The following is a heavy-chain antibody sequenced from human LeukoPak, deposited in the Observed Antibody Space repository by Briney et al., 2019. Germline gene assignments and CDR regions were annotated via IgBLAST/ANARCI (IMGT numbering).Heavy chain of an antibody. Sequence: GGSLRLSCAASGFTVSSNYVSWVRQAPGKGLEWVSVIYSGGSTYYADSVKGRFTISRDNSKNTLYLQMNSLRAEDTAVYYCARDMGSFGMDVWGKGTTVTVSS. CDR3: ARDMGSFGMDV. V-gene: IGHV3-53*01. CDR2: IYSGGST. CDR1: GFTVSSNY. D-gene: IGHD3-10*01. J-gene: IGHJ6*04.